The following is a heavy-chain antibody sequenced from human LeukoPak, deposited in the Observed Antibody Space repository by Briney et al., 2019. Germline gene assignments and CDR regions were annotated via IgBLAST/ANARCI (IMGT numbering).Heavy chain of an antibody. CDR3: ARMNYVSSGWGAPFDY. V-gene: IGHV3-48*04. D-gene: IGHD1-7*01. Sequence: QPGGSLRLSCAASGFTFSSFSMNWVRQAPGEGLEWVSYIRTSGTNTDYTGSVKGRFTISRDNAKNSLYLQMNSLRAEDTAVYYCARMNYVSSGWGAPFDYWGQGTLVTVSS. CDR2: IRTSGTNT. J-gene: IGHJ4*02. CDR1: GFTFSSFS.